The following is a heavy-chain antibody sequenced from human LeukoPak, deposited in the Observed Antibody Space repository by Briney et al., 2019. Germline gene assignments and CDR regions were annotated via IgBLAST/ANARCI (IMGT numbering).Heavy chain of an antibody. CDR2: IKSKTDGGTT. D-gene: IGHD6-19*01. CDR1: GFTFSNAW. V-gene: IGHV3-15*01. Sequence: GGSLRLSCAASGFTFSNAWMSWVRQAPGKGLEWVGRIKSKTDGGTTDYAAPVKGRFTISRDDSKNTLYLQMNSLKTEDTAVYYCTTGRGSSGWYYFDYWGQGTLVTVSS. J-gene: IGHJ4*02. CDR3: TTGRGSSGWYYFDY.